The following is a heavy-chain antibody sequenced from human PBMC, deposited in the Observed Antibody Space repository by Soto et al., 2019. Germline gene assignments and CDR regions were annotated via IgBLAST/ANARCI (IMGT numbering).Heavy chain of an antibody. V-gene: IGHV1-24*01. J-gene: IGHJ3*02. D-gene: IGHD6-6*01. CDR1: GYTLTELS. CDR3: ATPLIGAARPDPGAFDI. Sequence: ASVKVSCKVSGYTLTELSMHWVRQAPGKGLEWMGGFDPEDGETTYAQKFQGRVTMTEDTSTDTAYMELSSLRSEDTAVYYCATPLIGAARPDPGAFDIWGQGTMVTVSS. CDR2: FDPEDGET.